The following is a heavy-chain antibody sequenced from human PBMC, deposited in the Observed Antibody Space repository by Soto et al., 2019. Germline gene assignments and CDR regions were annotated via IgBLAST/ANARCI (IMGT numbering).Heavy chain of an antibody. V-gene: IGHV5-51*01. CDR2: IYPGDSDT. CDR1: GYSFTSYW. D-gene: IGHD4-17*01. CDR3: ARSSPVTTFAFDI. J-gene: IGHJ3*02. Sequence: GESLKISCKGSGYSFTSYWIGWVRQMPGKGLEWMGIIYPGDSDTRYSPSFQGQVTISTDKSISTAYLQWSSLKASDTAMYYCARSSPVTTFAFDIWGQGTMVTVS.